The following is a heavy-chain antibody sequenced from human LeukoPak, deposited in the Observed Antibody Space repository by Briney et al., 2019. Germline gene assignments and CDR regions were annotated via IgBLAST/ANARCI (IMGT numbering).Heavy chain of an antibody. D-gene: IGHD3-3*01. Sequence: SETLSLTCAVYGGSFSGYYWSWIRQPPGKGLEWIGYIYYSGSTNYNPSLKSRVTISVDTSKNQFSLKLSSVTAADTAVYYCARHLDTIFEPFDYWGQGTLVTVSS. CDR2: IYYSGST. CDR1: GGSFSGYY. V-gene: IGHV4-59*08. J-gene: IGHJ4*02. CDR3: ARHLDTIFEPFDY.